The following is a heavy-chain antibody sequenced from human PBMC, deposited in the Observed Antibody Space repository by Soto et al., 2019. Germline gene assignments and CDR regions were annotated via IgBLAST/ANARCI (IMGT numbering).Heavy chain of an antibody. CDR1: GFTFSGSA. V-gene: IGHV3-73*02. Sequence: EVQLVESGEGLVQPGGSLKLSCAASGFTFSGSAMHWVCQASGKGLEWVGRIRSKANSYATAYAASVKGRFTISRDDSKNTAYLQMNSLKTEDTAVYYCTSSALIDYYYYYGMDVWGQGTTVTVSS. CDR2: IRSKANSYAT. CDR3: TSSALIDYYYYYGMDV. D-gene: IGHD3-22*01. J-gene: IGHJ6*02.